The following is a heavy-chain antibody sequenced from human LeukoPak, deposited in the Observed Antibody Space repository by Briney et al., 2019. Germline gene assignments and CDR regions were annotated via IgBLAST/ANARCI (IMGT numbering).Heavy chain of an antibody. CDR3: ARGDILTGYYRVGAFDI. CDR2: ISSSSSYI. Sequence: GGSLRLSCAASGFTFSSYSMNWVRQAPGKGLEWVSSISSSSSYIYYADSVKGRFTISRDNAKNSLYLQMNSLRAEDTAVYYCARGDILTGYYRVGAFDIWGQGTMVTVSS. D-gene: IGHD3-9*01. J-gene: IGHJ3*02. CDR1: GFTFSSYS. V-gene: IGHV3-21*01.